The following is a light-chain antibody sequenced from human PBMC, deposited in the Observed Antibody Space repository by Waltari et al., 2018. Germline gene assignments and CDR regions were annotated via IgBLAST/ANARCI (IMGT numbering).Light chain of an antibody. J-gene: IGKJ3*01. Sequence: DIQMTQSPSSVSASVGDRVTITCRASQDINSWLTWYQHKPGKAPRLLLYTTSSLQTGVPSRFSGSGSGTDFTLTISSLQPEDFAIYFCQQAKSYPLTFGPGTRVDIK. CDR3: QQAKSYPLT. CDR1: QDINSW. V-gene: IGKV1-12*01. CDR2: TTS.